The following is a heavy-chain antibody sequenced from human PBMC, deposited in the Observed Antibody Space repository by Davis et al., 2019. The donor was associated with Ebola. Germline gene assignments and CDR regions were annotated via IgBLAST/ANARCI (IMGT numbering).Heavy chain of an antibody. CDR1: GGSISSYY. V-gene: IGHV4-59*01. J-gene: IGHJ5*02. CDR3: ARLYYDFWFDP. CDR2: IYYSGST. D-gene: IGHD3-3*01. Sequence: SETLSLTCTVSGGSISSYYWSWISHPPGKGLEWIGYIYYSGSTNYNPSLKSRVTISVDTSKNQFSLKLSSVTAADTAVYYCARLYYDFWFDPWGQGTLVTVSS.